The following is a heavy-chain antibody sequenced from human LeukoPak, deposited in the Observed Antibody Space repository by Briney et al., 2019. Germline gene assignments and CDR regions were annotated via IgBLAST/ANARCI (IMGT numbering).Heavy chain of an antibody. CDR2: INHSGST. CDR3: ARRGDGYSYLNY. V-gene: IGHV4-34*01. Sequence: PSETLSLTCAVYGGSFSSYYWSWIRQPPGKGLEWIGEINHSGSTNYNPSLKSRVTISVDTSKNQFSLKVTSVTAADTAVYYCARRGDGYSYLNYWGLGTPVTVSS. CDR1: GGSFSSYY. D-gene: IGHD5-24*01. J-gene: IGHJ4*02.